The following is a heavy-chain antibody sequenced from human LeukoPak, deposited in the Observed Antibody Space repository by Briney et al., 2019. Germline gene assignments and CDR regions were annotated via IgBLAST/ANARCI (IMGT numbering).Heavy chain of an antibody. V-gene: IGHV4-39*01. J-gene: IGHJ3*02. CDR1: GGSISSSSYY. CDR3: ARRPYGDDAFDI. Sequence: KSSETLSLTCTVSGGSISSSSYYWGWIRQPPGKGLEWIGSIYYSGSTYYNPSLKSRVTISVDTSKNQFSLKLSSVTAADTAVYYCARRPYGDDAFDIWGQGTMVTVSS. CDR2: IYYSGST. D-gene: IGHD3-10*01.